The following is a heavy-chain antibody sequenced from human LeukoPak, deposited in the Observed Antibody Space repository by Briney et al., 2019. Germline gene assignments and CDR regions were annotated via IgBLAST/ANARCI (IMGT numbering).Heavy chain of an antibody. CDR1: GFTFSSYW. CDR2: ISYDGNNK. V-gene: IGHV3-30-3*01. D-gene: IGHD2-21*01. Sequence: GGSLRLSCAASGFTFSSYWMSWVRQAPGKGLEWVAVISYDGNNKYYVDSVKGRFTISRDNSKNTLYLQMNSLRVGDTAVYYCARVAVSLNWFDPWGQGTLVTVSS. CDR3: ARVAVSLNWFDP. J-gene: IGHJ5*02.